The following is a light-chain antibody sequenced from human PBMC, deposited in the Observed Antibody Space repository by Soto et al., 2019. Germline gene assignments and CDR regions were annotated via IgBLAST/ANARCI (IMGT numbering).Light chain of an antibody. CDR1: QSVSSTY. Sequence: EILMTQSPGTLSLSPGERATLSCRSSQSVSSTYLIWYQQKPGQAPRLLIYDASNRATGIPARFSGSGSGTDFTLTISSLEPEDFAVYYCQQRSNWPPFTFGPGTKVDIK. V-gene: IGKV3-11*01. CDR2: DAS. J-gene: IGKJ3*01. CDR3: QQRSNWPPFT.